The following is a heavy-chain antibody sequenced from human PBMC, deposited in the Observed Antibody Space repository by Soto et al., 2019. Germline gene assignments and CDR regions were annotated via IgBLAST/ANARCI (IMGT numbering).Heavy chain of an antibody. CDR2: INQDGSEK. V-gene: IGHV3-7*05. CDR3: ERDGNTSWYSYDSHGIDV. D-gene: IGHD5-18*01. J-gene: IGHJ6*02. CDR1: GFTFRTYW. Sequence: EVQLVESGGGLVQPGGSLRLSCGASGFTFRTYWLSWVRQVPGKGLEWVANINQDGSEKNYVASVKGRFTISRDKAKNSLDLQMSSLRDEDTALYYCERDGNTSWYSYDSHGIDVWGQGTTVTVSS.